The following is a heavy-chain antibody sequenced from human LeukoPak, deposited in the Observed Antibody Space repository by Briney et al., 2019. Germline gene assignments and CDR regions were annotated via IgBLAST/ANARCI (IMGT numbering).Heavy chain of an antibody. D-gene: IGHD3-9*01. Sequence: ASVKVSCKASGGTFSSYAISWVRQAPGQGLEWMGWISAYNGNTNYAQKLQGRVTMTTDTSTSTAYMELRSLRSDDTAVYYCARDSAAYYDILSYYYYMDVWGKGTTVNISS. CDR1: GGTFSSYA. CDR2: ISAYNGNT. V-gene: IGHV1-18*01. J-gene: IGHJ6*03. CDR3: ARDSAAYYDILSYYYYMDV.